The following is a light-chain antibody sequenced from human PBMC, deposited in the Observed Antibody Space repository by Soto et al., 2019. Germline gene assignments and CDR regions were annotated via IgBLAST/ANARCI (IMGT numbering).Light chain of an antibody. V-gene: IGKV3-15*01. J-gene: IGKJ5*01. CDR1: QSVSSN. Sequence: EIVMTQSPATLSVSQGERSTLSCRASQSVSSNLAWYQQKPGQAPRLLIYGASTRATGIPARFSGSGSGTEFTLTISSLQSEDFAVYYCQQYNNWPFFGQGTRLEI. CDR2: GAS. CDR3: QQYNNWPF.